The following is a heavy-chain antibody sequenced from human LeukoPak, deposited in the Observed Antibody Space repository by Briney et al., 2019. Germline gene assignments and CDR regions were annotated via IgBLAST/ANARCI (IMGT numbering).Heavy chain of an antibody. V-gene: IGHV4-4*07. CDR3: ARDGGTSGYYYFDY. D-gene: IGHD3-22*01. CDR2: IYTSGST. J-gene: IGHJ4*02. Sequence: SETLSLTCTVSGGPLGYYFGSWFRRPATKGLEWFGRIYTSGSTDYNPSLKSRVTMSLDTSKTQFSLKLTSVTAADTAVYYCARDGGTSGYYYFDYWGQGTLVTVSS. CDR1: GGPLGYYF.